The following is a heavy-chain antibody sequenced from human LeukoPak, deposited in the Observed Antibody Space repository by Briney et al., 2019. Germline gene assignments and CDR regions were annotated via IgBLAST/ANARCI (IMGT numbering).Heavy chain of an antibody. D-gene: IGHD3-3*01. CDR3: ARIAYDALDSYYYGMDV. CDR2: ITYSGNT. Sequence: PSQTLSLTCTVSGGSISSGPHYWIWIRQHPGKGLEWIGYITYSGNTYYYPALNSRVTVSLDTSKTQFSLKLSSVTAADTAVYYCARIAYDALDSYYYGMDVWGQGTTVTVSS. V-gene: IGHV4-31*03. CDR1: GGSISSGPHY. J-gene: IGHJ6*02.